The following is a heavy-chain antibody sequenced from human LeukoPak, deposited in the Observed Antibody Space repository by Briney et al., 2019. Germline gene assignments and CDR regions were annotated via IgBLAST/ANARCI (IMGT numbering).Heavy chain of an antibody. CDR3: AIKYYYDSSGYYYFDY. Sequence: SVKVSCKASGGTFSSYAISWVRQAPGQGLKWMGGIIPIFGTANYAQEFQGRVTITADESTSTASMELSSLRSEDTAVYYCAIKYYYDSSGYYYFDYWGQGTLVTVSS. J-gene: IGHJ4*02. V-gene: IGHV1-69*01. CDR2: IIPIFGTA. CDR1: GGTFSSYA. D-gene: IGHD3-22*01.